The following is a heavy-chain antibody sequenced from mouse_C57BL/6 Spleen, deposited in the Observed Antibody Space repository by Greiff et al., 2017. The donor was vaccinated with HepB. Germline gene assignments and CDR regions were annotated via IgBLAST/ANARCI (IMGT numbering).Heavy chain of an antibody. V-gene: IGHV1-64*01. CDR2: IHPNSGGT. CDR3: AREGTTVVAKDFDV. D-gene: IGHD1-1*01. J-gene: IGHJ1*03. Sequence: QVQLQQPGAELVKPGASVKLSCKASGYTFTSYWMHWVKQRPGQGLEWIGMIHPNSGGTNYNEKFKSKATLTVDKSSSTAYMQLSSLTSEDSAVYYCAREGTTVVAKDFDVWGTGTTVTVSS. CDR1: GYTFTSYW.